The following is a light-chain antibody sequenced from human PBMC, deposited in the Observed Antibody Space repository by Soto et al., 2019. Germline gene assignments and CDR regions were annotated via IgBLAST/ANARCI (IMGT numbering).Light chain of an antibody. CDR2: GAS. CDR3: QQYGPSPHT. V-gene: IGKV3-20*01. J-gene: IGKJ2*01. Sequence: EIVLTQSPGTLSLSPGERATLSCRASQSVSSDYLAWYQQKPGQAPRVLMYGASRRATGIPDRFSGSGSGTDFHLTISRLEPEDFALYYCQQYGPSPHTFGQGTRLEIK. CDR1: QSVSSDY.